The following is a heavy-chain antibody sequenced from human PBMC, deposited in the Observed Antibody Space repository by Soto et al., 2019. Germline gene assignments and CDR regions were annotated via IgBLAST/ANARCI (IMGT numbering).Heavy chain of an antibody. CDR1: GGSISSGGYY. J-gene: IGHJ4*02. D-gene: IGHD3-22*01. CDR3: EREVRGRLYYFDY. Sequence: KAXETLSLTCTVSGGSISSGGYYGSWIRQHPGKGLEWIGYIYYSGSTYYNPSLKSRVTISVDTSKNQFSLKLSSVTAADTAVYYCEREVRGRLYYFDYWGQGTLVTVSS. CDR2: IYYSGST. V-gene: IGHV4-31*03.